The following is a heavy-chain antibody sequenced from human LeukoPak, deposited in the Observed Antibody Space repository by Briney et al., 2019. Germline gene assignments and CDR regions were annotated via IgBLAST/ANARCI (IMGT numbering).Heavy chain of an antibody. CDR2: IKQDGSEE. Sequence: GGSLRLSCAASGFMFSSYWMTWVRQAPGKGLEWVANIKQDGSEEYYVDSVKGRFTIFRDNVKNSLYLQMNSLRVEDTAVYYCARGVVVVPAAGLYSGYDFVDYWGQGTLVTVSS. J-gene: IGHJ4*02. CDR3: ARGVVVVPAAGLYSGYDFVDY. D-gene: IGHD5-12*01. V-gene: IGHV3-7*01. CDR1: GFMFSSYW.